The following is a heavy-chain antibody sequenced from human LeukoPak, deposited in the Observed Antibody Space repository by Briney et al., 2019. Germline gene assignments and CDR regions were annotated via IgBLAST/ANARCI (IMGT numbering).Heavy chain of an antibody. D-gene: IGHD2-2*01. CDR2: IKQDGSEK. CDR3: AGVPHIVVVPAAKGYWFDP. J-gene: IGHJ5*02. CDR1: GFTFSSYW. V-gene: IGHV3-7*03. Sequence: GGSLRLSCAASGFTFSSYWMSWVRQAPGKGLEWVANIKQDGSEKYYVDSVKGRFTISRDNAKNSLHLQMNSLRAEDTAVYYCAGVPHIVVVPAAKGYWFDPWGQGTLVTVSS.